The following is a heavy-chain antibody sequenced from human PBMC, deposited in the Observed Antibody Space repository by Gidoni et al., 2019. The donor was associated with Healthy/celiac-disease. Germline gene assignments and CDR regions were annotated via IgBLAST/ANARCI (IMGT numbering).Heavy chain of an antibody. CDR2: IYSGGST. D-gene: IGHD3-10*01. J-gene: IGHJ6*02. CDR1: GFTVSSNY. V-gene: IGHV3-53*01. CDR3: ARNSDYYGSGSYFYYYYGMDV. Sequence: EVQLVESGGGLIQPGGSLRLSCAASGFTVSSNYMSWVRQAPGKGLEWVSVIYSGGSTYYADSVKGRFTISRDNSKNTLYLQMNSLRAEDTAVYYCARNSDYYGSGSYFYYYYGMDVWGQGTTVTVSS.